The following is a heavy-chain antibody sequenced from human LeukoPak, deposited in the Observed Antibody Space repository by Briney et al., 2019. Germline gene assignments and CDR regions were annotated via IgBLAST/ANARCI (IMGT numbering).Heavy chain of an antibody. CDR1: GYTFTDHY. CDR2: INPNSGDT. D-gene: IGHD2-2*01. CDR3: ARANFLYCSSTTCLFDY. J-gene: IGHJ4*02. Sequence: GASVKVSCKASGYTFTDHYLHWVRQAPGQGFEWMGWINPNSGDTNYAQKFQGRVTMTRDTSISTAHMEMSRLRSDDTAVYYCARANFLYCSSTTCLFDYWGQGTLVTVS. V-gene: IGHV1-2*02.